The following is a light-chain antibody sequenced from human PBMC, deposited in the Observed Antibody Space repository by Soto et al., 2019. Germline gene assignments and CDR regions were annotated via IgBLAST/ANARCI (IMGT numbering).Light chain of an antibody. CDR2: GTS. CDR3: QQYGTSESI. J-gene: IGKJ5*01. V-gene: IGKV3-20*01. CDR1: QSLTNSF. Sequence: EFVLTQSPGTLSLSPGERASLSCRASQSLTNSFIAWYQQRPGQAPRLLIYGTSSRASGIPARFSGSGSGTDFTLTISRLETEDFAVFYCQQYGTSESIFGQGTRLEIK.